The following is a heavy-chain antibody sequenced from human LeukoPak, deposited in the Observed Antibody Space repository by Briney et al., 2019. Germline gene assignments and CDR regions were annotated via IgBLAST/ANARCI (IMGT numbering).Heavy chain of an antibody. D-gene: IGHD6-19*01. Sequence: GASVKVSCKASGYTFTGYYMHWVRQAPGQGLEWMGWINPNSGGTNYAQKFQGRVTMTRDTSISTAYMELSRLRSDDTAVYYCAREVAGTFHLFDYWGQGTLVTVSS. CDR2: INPNSGGT. J-gene: IGHJ4*02. CDR1: GYTFTGYY. V-gene: IGHV1-2*02. CDR3: AREVAGTFHLFDY.